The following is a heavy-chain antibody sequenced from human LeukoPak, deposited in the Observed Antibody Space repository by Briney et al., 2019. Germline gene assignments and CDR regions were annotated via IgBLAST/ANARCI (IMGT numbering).Heavy chain of an antibody. CDR2: IWYDGGNK. CDR1: GFIFSSYG. J-gene: IGHJ3*01. CDR3: ARAAGAGSDAFAF. V-gene: IGHV3-33*01. D-gene: IGHD6-13*01. Sequence: PGGSLRLSCAASGFIFSSYGMHWVRQAPGKGLEWVATIWYDGGNKYYADSVKGRFTISRDNSKNTLYLQMSSLRAEDTAVYYCARAAGAGSDAFAFWGQGRMVTVSS.